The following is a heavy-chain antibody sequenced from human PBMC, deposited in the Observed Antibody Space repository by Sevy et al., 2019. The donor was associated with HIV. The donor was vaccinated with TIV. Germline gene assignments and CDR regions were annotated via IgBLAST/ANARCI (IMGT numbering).Heavy chain of an antibody. V-gene: IGHV3-30*18. Sequence: GGSLRLSCAASGFTFSSYGMHWVRQAPGKGLEWVAVISYDGSNKYYADSVKGRFTISRDNSKNTLYLQMNSLRAEDTAVYYCAKGGYSYGPDYFDYWGQRTLVTVSS. J-gene: IGHJ4*02. CDR1: GFTFSSYG. CDR3: AKGGYSYGPDYFDY. D-gene: IGHD5-18*01. CDR2: ISYDGSNK.